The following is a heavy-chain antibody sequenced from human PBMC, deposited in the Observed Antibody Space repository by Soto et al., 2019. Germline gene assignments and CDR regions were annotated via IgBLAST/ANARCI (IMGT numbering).Heavy chain of an antibody. D-gene: IGHD5-18*01. J-gene: IGHJ4*02. CDR2: MNPNSGNT. CDR1: GYTFTSYD. V-gene: IGHV1-8*01. Sequence: QVQLVQSGAEVKKPGASVKVSCKASGYTFTSYDINWVRQATGQGLEWMGWMNPNSGNTGYAQKFQGRVTMTRNTSRSTAYMELSSLRSEDAAVYYWARGTWIQLWTLHYWGQGTLVTVSS. CDR3: ARGTWIQLWTLHY.